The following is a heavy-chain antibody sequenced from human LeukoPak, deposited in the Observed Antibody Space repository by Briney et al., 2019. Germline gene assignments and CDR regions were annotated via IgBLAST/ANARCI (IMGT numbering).Heavy chain of an antibody. V-gene: IGHV1-46*01. CDR1: GYTFTSYY. CDR2: INPSGGST. Sequence: ASVKVSCKASGYTFTSYYMHWVRQAPGQGLEWMGIINPSGGSTSYAQKFQGRVTMTRDMSTSTVYMELSSLRSEDTAVYYCARALRIRRDGYNFGCWGQGTLVTVSS. D-gene: IGHD5-24*01. J-gene: IGHJ4*02. CDR3: ARALRIRRDGYNFGC.